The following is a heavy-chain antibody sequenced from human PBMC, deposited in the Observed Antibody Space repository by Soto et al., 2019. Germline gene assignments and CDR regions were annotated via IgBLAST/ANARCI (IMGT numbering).Heavy chain of an antibody. CDR1: GGSISSYY. D-gene: IGHD2-21*02. CDR3: ARGPRSDMVVTDIDYFDY. CDR2: IYYSGST. Sequence: SETLSLTCTVSGGSISSYYWSWIRQPPGKGLEWIGYIYYSGSTNYNPSLKSRVTISVDTSKNQFSLKLSSVTAADTAVYYCARGPRSDMVVTDIDYFDYWGQGTLVTVSS. J-gene: IGHJ4*02. V-gene: IGHV4-59*01.